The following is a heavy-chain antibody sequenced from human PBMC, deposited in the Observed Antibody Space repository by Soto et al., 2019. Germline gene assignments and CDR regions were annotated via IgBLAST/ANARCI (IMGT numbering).Heavy chain of an antibody. CDR1: GFSLSSFAVG. D-gene: IGHD6-19*01. Sequence: QITLKESGPPLLKPTQTLTLTCTFSGFSLSSFAVGVNWIRQPPGKAPEWLALTYWNDDNHYSPSLRNRLTVTKDTSKQQVVLTMTNVDPVGKVTYYCAHGSGWLSDYWGQGKLVTVSS. V-gene: IGHV2-5*01. CDR2: TYWNDDN. CDR3: AHGSGWLSDY. J-gene: IGHJ4*02.